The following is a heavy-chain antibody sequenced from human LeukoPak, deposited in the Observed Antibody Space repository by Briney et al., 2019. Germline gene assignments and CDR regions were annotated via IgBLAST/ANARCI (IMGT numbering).Heavy chain of an antibody. Sequence: SETLSLTCTVSGDSINSYGWDWIRQPPGKGLEWIGYVYYSGRTDYNPSLKSRVTISVDTSKHQFAMKLKSVTAADTAVYFCARGRRLPRAFDIWGQGTMVTVFS. CDR1: GDSINSYG. D-gene: IGHD6-25*01. V-gene: IGHV4-59*01. J-gene: IGHJ3*02. CDR3: ARGRRLPRAFDI. CDR2: VYYSGRT.